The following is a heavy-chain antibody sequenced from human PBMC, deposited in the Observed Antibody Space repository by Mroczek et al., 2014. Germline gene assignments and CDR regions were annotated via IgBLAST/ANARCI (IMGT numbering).Heavy chain of an antibody. Sequence: VQLQESGGGLVQPGRSLRLSCAASGFTFDDYAMHWVRQAPGKGLEWVSGISWNSGSIGYADSVKGRFTISRDNAKNSLYLQMNSLRAEDTALYYCAKDSKAGTPHYDAFDIWGQGTMVTVSS. CDR3: AKDSKAGTPHYDAFDI. CDR1: GFTFDDYA. D-gene: IGHD1-7*01. V-gene: IGHV3-9*01. J-gene: IGHJ3*02. CDR2: ISWNSGSI.